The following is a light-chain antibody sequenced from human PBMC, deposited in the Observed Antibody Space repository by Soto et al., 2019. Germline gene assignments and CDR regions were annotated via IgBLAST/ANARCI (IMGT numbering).Light chain of an antibody. J-gene: IGKJ4*01. V-gene: IGKV1-5*01. Sequence: DIQMTQSPSTLSASVVDRVTITCRASQSISSWLAWYQQKPGKAPKLLIYAASNLQSGVPSRFSGSGSGTDFTLAISSLQPEDSATYYCQQLDSYPLTFGGGTKVDIK. CDR1: QSISSW. CDR2: AAS. CDR3: QQLDSYPLT.